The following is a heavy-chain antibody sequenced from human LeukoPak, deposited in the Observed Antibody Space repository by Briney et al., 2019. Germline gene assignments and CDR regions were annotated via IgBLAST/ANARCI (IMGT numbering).Heavy chain of an antibody. CDR3: AEDMSTMVRGVIEDAFDI. J-gene: IGHJ3*02. Sequence: GGSLRLSCAASGFTFSSYAMSWVRQAPGKGLEWVSAISGSGGSTHYADSVKGRFTISRDNSKNTLYLQMNSLRAEDTAVYYCAEDMSTMVRGVIEDAFDIWGQGTMVTVSS. CDR1: GFTFSSYA. D-gene: IGHD3-10*01. CDR2: ISGSGGST. V-gene: IGHV3-23*01.